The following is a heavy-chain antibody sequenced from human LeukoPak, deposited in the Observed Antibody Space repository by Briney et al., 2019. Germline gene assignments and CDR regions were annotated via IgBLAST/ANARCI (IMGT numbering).Heavy chain of an antibody. Sequence: GESLKISCKTFGYTFTKYWIAWVRQTPGKGLEWMGIIYPGDSDIRYSPSFQGQVTISADKSITTAYLQWSSLKASDTAMYYCARHFGYSGYDGDFWGQGTLVTVSS. V-gene: IGHV5-51*01. D-gene: IGHD5-12*01. CDR2: IYPGDSDI. CDR3: ARHFGYSGYDGDF. J-gene: IGHJ4*02. CDR1: GYTFTKYW.